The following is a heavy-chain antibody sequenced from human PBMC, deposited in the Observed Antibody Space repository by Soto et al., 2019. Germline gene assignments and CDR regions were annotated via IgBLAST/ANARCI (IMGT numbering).Heavy chain of an antibody. CDR2: ISYDGSNK. D-gene: IGHD2-2*01. J-gene: IGHJ4*02. CDR1: GFTFSSYA. CDR3: ARDRKGCSSTSCYFDY. V-gene: IGHV3-30-3*01. Sequence: QVQLVESGGGVVQPGRSLRLSCAASGFTFSSYAMHWVRQAPGKGLEWVAVISYDGSNKYYADSVKGRFTISRDNSKNTLYLQMNSLRAEDTAVYYCARDRKGCSSTSCYFDYWGQGTLVTVS.